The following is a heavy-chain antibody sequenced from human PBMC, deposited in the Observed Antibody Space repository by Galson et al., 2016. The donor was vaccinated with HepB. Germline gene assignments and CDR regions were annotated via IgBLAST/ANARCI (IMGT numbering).Heavy chain of an antibody. CDR1: GFSISSSSYY. J-gene: IGHJ4*01. CDR2: FDYSGST. V-gene: IGHV4-39*01. CDR3: SRGTHDGDFSDC. D-gene: IGHD4-17*01. Sequence: SETLSLTCTVSGFSISSSSYYWGWIRQPPGKGLEWIGNFDYSGSTHYNPSLKSRVTMSADTSKNQFSLNLSTVTAADTAVYFCSRGTHDGDFSDCWGHGTLVTVSS.